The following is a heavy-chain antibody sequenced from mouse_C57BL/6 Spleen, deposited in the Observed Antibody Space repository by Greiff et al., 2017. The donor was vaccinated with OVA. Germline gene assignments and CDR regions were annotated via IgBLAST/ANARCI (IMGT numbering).Heavy chain of an antibody. CDR3: ARAEYYRGYVGG. CDR1: GYTITSYW. J-gene: IGHJ1*03. Sequence: QVQLKQPGAELVKPGASVKLSCKASGYTITSYWMHWVKQRLGQGLEWIGMIHTNSGSTNYNEKLKSKATLTVDNSSSTAYMQLSTLTSGASTVYYWARAEYYRGYVGGWGTGTTVTVSS. D-gene: IGHD1-1*01. CDR2: IHTNSGST. V-gene: IGHV1-64*01.